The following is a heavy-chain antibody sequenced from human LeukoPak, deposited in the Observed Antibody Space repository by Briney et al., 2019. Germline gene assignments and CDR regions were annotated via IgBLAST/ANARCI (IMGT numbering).Heavy chain of an antibody. CDR2: INHSGST. V-gene: IGHV4-34*01. Sequence: SETLSLTCAVYGGSFSGYYWSWIRQPPGKGLEWIGEINHSGSTNYNPSLKSRVTISVDTSKNQFSLKLSSVTAADTAVYYCARAFRSSTSWRVHYYYYGMYVWGQGTTVTVS. CDR1: GGSFSGYY. D-gene: IGHD2-2*01. CDR3: ARAFRSSTSWRVHYYYYGMYV. J-gene: IGHJ6*02.